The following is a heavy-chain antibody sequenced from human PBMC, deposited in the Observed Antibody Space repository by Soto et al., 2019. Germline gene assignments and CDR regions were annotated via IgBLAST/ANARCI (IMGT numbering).Heavy chain of an antibody. CDR3: ARHSSRWYGRFDY. CDR2: IYYSGST. CDR1: GGSISSYY. Sequence: NPSETLSLTCTVSGGSISSYYWSWIRQPPGKGLEWIGYIYYSGSTNYNPSLKSRVTISVDTSKNQFSLKLSSVTAADTAVYYCARHSSRWYGRFDYWGQGTLVTVAS. J-gene: IGHJ4*02. D-gene: IGHD6-13*01. V-gene: IGHV4-59*08.